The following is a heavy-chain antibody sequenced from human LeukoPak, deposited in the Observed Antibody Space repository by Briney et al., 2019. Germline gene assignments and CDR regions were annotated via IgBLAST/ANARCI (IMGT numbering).Heavy chain of an antibody. J-gene: IGHJ6*03. Sequence: SETLSLTCTVSGNSISSGDNYWSWIRQPAGKGLEWIGRIYTSGSTNYNPSLKSRVTISVDTSKNQFSLKLSSVTAADTAVYYCARVTGRGISGGSCYPRPLPRGDCYSLMDVWGKGTTVTVSS. V-gene: IGHV4-61*02. CDR3: ARVTGRGISGGSCYPRPLPRGDCYSLMDV. D-gene: IGHD2-15*01. CDR2: IYTSGST. CDR1: GNSISSGDNY.